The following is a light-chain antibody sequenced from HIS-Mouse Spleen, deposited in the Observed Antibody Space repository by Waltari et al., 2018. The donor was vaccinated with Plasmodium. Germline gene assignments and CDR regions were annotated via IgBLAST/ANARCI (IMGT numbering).Light chain of an antibody. V-gene: IGKV3-15*01. CDR1: QSVSSN. J-gene: IGKJ1*01. CDR2: GAS. CDR3: QQYNNWPRGT. Sequence: EIVMTQSPATLSVSPGERATLSCRASQSVSSNLAWYQQKPGQAPRRLIYGASTRATGIPARFRCSGSGTEFTLTISSMQSEDFAVYYCQQYNNWPRGTFGQGTKVEIK.